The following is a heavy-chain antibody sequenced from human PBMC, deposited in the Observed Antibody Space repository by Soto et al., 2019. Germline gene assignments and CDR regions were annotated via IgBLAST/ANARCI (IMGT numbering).Heavy chain of an antibody. J-gene: IGHJ4*02. CDR3: ARNIQMGYCSSTSCLFDY. Sequence: GGSLRLSCAASGFTFSTYSMNWVRQAPGKGLEWVSYISSSSITIYHADSVKGRFTISRDNAKNSLYLQMNSLGDGDTAVYYCARNIQMGYCSSTSCLFDYWGQGTLVTVSS. D-gene: IGHD2-2*01. CDR2: ISSSSITI. V-gene: IGHV3-48*02. CDR1: GFTFSTYS.